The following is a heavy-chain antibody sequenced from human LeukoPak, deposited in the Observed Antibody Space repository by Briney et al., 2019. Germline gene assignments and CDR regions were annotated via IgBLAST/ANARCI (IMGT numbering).Heavy chain of an antibody. CDR1: GFTFSSYE. J-gene: IGHJ4*02. Sequence: GGSHRLSCAASGFTFSSYEMNWVRQAPGKGLEWLSYISYTGSNKYYADSVKGRFTISRDNARNSLYLQMNSLRAEDTAVYFCARVFVGENFDYWGQGTLVTPSS. D-gene: IGHD1-14*01. V-gene: IGHV3-48*03. CDR3: ARVFVGENFDY. CDR2: ISYTGSNK.